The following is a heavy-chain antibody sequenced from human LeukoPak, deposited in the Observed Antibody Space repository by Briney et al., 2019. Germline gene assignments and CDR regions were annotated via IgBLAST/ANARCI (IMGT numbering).Heavy chain of an antibody. Sequence: SETLSLTCTVSGASIINYYWSWIRQPPGKGLEWIAYIYSNGETNYDPSLKSRVTISLDTSKKQLSLKVRSVTAADTAVYYCARDRYGGNSGEFDYWGLGTLVTVSS. CDR1: GASIINYY. J-gene: IGHJ4*02. V-gene: IGHV4-59*01. CDR2: IYSNGET. CDR3: ARDRYGGNSGEFDY. D-gene: IGHD4-23*01.